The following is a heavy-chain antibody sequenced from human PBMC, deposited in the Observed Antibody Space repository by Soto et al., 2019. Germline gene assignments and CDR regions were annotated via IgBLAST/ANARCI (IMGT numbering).Heavy chain of an antibody. CDR1: GFTFSDYY. D-gene: IGHD3-22*01. CDR2: ISSSSSYT. J-gene: IGHJ4*02. CDR3: ARERSYYDSSGPEDY. V-gene: IGHV3-11*06. Sequence: GGSLRLSCAASGFTFSDYYMSWIRQAPGKGLEWVSYISSSSSYTNYADSVKGRFTISRDNAKDSLYLQMNSLRAEDTAVYYRARERSYYDSSGPEDYWGQGTLVTVSS.